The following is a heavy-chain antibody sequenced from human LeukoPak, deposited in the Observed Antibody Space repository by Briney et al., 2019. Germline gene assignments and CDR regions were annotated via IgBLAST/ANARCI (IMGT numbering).Heavy chain of an antibody. CDR3: ARLFNYDILTALY. D-gene: IGHD3-9*01. V-gene: IGHV5-51*01. Sequence: GALLMTSSTSSGSSFTNNWNCCVRQMPGKGLEWLGIICPGDSGTNYSPSFQRQVTISADKSISTAYLQWSSLKASDTAMYYCARLFNYDILTALYWGQGTLVTVSS. J-gene: IGHJ4*02. CDR2: ICPGDSGT. CDR1: GSSFTNNW.